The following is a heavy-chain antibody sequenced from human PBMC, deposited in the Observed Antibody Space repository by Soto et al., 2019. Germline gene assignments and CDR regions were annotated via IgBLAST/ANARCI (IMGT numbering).Heavy chain of an antibody. V-gene: IGHV3-33*01. CDR2: IWYDGSNK. J-gene: IGHJ5*02. Sequence: QVQLVESGGGVVQPGRSLRLSCAASGFTFSSYGMHWVRQAPGKGLEWVAVIWYDGSNKYYADSVKGRFTISRDNSKNTLYLQMNSLRAEDTAVYYCARDLIRGGYCSSTSCSYNWFDPWGQGTLVTVSS. CDR3: ARDLIRGGYCSSTSCSYNWFDP. CDR1: GFTFSSYG. D-gene: IGHD2-2*01.